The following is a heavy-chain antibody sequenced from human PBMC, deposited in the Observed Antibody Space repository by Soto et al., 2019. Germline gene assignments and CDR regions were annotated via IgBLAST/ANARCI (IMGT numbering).Heavy chain of an antibody. CDR1: GFTVSSHY. CDR2: IYSGGST. V-gene: IGHV3-53*01. D-gene: IGHD2-2*01. Sequence: GGSLRLSCAASGFTVSSHYMTWVRQAPGKGLEWVSVIYSGGSTYYADSVKGRFTISRDTSKNTLYLQMNSLRAEDTAVYYCARQTVVPAAMLGYYHYYGMDVWGQGTTVTVSS. J-gene: IGHJ6*02. CDR3: ARQTVVPAAMLGYYHYYGMDV.